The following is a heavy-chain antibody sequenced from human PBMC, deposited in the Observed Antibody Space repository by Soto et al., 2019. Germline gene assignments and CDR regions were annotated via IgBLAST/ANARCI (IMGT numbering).Heavy chain of an antibody. J-gene: IGHJ4*02. CDR1: GYTFTSYD. D-gene: IGHD6-19*01. CDR2: MNPNSGNT. V-gene: IGHV1-8*01. Sequence: QVQLVQSGAEVKKPGASVKVSCKASGYTFTSYDINWVRQATGQGLEWMGWMNPNSGNTVYAQKVQGRVTMTRHTSRSTAYMELSSLRAEDTAVYCWARERGASSPFDYWGQGTLVTFSS. CDR3: ARERGASSPFDY.